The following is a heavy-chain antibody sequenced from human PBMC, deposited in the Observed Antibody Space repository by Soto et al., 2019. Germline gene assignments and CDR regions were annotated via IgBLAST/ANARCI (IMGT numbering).Heavy chain of an antibody. D-gene: IGHD6-13*01. Sequence: HPGGSLGLSCAAAGFTFSSYWMHWVRQAPGKGLVWVSRINSDGSSTSYADSVKGRFTISRDNAKNTLYLQMSSLRAEDTAVYYCARDSTTYSSSWQDAFDICGQRTIFT. CDR2: INSDGSST. CDR3: ARDSTTYSSSWQDAFDI. J-gene: IGHJ3*02. CDR1: GFTFSSYW. V-gene: IGHV3-74*01.